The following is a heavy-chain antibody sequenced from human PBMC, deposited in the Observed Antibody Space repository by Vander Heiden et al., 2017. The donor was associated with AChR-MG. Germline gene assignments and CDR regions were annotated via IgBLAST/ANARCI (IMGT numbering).Heavy chain of an antibody. CDR2: ISPMFGTT. D-gene: IGHD2-2*02. J-gene: IGHJ1*01. V-gene: IGHV1-69*01. CDR1: GGTFTLSA. CDR3: ASLAPKVVGYCTSTSCYKGEH. Sequence: QVQLVPSGAEGTKPGSPVQVSCKAAGGTFTLSAISWGGQAPGQGLGWRGGISPMFGTTNYARKFQGRVTITADESTSTAYMELSSLRYEDTAVYYCASLAPKVVGYCTSTSCYKGEHWGQGTLVTVSS.